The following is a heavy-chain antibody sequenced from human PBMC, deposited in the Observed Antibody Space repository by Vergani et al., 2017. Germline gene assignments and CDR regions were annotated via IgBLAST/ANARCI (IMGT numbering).Heavy chain of an antibody. D-gene: IGHD5-24*01. CDR1: GGSISSYY. Sequence: QVQLQESGPGLVKPSETLSLTCTVSGGSISSYYWSWIRQPPGKGLEWIGYSYYSGSTNYNPSLKSRVTISVDTSKNQFSLKLSSVTAADTAVYYCARALELEGEMATNYWGQGTLVTVSS. CDR3: ARALELEGEMATNY. J-gene: IGHJ4*02. V-gene: IGHV4-59*01. CDR2: SYYSGST.